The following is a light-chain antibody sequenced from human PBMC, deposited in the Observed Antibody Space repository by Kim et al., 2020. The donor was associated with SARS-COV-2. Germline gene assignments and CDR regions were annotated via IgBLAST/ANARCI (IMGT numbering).Light chain of an antibody. J-gene: IGLJ2*01. V-gene: IGLV10-54*01. CDR1: SNNVGNQG. Sequence: QTATLTCTGNSNNVGNQGAAWLQQHQGHPPKLLSYRNNNRPSGISERLSASRSGNTASLTITGLQPEDEADYYCSAWDSSLSAPVVFGGGTKLTVL. CDR3: SAWDSSLSAPVV. CDR2: RNN.